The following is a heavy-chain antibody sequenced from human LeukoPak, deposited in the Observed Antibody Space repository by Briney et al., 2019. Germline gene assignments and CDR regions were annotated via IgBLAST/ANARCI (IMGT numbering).Heavy chain of an antibody. CDR2: ISWNSGSI. Sequence: SPRLSCAASGFTFDDYAMHWVRQAPGKGLEWVSGISWNSGSIGYADSVKGRFTISRDNAKNSLYLQMNSLRAEDTAVYYCARQRGQRKASDYWGQGTLVTVSS. V-gene: IGHV3-9*01. CDR3: ARQRGQRKASDY. D-gene: IGHD6-25*01. J-gene: IGHJ4*02. CDR1: GFTFDDYA.